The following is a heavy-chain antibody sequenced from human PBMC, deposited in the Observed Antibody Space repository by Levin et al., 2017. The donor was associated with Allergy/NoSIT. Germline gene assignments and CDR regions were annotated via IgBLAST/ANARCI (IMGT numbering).Heavy chain of an antibody. J-gene: IGHJ4*02. CDR3: AKGDYCSSTSCYDDYFDY. CDR2: ISYDGSNK. D-gene: IGHD2-2*01. V-gene: IGHV3-30*18. CDR1: GFAFSFYG. Sequence: SCAASGFAFSFYGMHWVRQAPGKGLEWVAVISYDGSNKYYADSVKGRFTISRDNSKNTLYLQMNSLRAEDTAVYYCAKGDYCSSTSCYDDYFDYWGQGTLVTVSS.